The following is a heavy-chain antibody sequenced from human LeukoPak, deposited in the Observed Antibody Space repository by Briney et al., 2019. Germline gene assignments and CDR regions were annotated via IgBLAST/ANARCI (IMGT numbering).Heavy chain of an antibody. CDR1: GLTFSNYA. V-gene: IGHV3-23*01. J-gene: IGHJ4*02. D-gene: IGHD5-12*01. Sequence: GGSLRLSCAASGLTFSNYAMSWVRQAPGKGLEWVSGISESGSNTYYADSVKGRFTISRDNSKNTLYLQMNSLRAEDTAVYYCAKGAYDYIEIAYFDYWGQGSLVTVSS. CDR2: ISESGSNT. CDR3: AKGAYDYIEIAYFDY.